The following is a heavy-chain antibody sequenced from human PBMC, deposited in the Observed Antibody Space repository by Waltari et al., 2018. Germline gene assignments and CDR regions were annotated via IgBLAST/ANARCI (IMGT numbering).Heavy chain of an antibody. J-gene: IGHJ4*02. D-gene: IGHD3-10*01. Sequence: QVQLQESGPGLVKPSETLSLTCTVSGYSISSGYHGGWIRQPPGKGLEWIGSIYHSGSTYYNPSLKSRVTISVDTSKNQFSLKLSSVTAADTAVYYCARAYGSGSYWGQGTLVTVSS. CDR1: GYSISSGYH. V-gene: IGHV4-38-2*02. CDR3: ARAYGSGSY. CDR2: IYHSGST.